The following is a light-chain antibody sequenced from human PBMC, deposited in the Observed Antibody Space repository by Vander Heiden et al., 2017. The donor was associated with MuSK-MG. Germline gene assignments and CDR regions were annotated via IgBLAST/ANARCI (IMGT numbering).Light chain of an antibody. V-gene: IGLV2-14*01. CDR1: SSDVGGYNY. J-gene: IGLJ3*02. Sequence: QSALTQPASVSGSPGPSITLSCTGTSSDVGGYNYVSWYQQHPGKAPKLMMYDVSNRPSGVSNRFSGSKSGNTASLTISGLQAEDEADYYCSSYTSSSTRVFGGGTKLKVL. CDR2: DVS. CDR3: SSYTSSSTRV.